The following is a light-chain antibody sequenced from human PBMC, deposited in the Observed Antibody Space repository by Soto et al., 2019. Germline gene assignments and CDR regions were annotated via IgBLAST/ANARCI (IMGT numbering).Light chain of an antibody. Sequence: EIVLTQSPSTLSLSPGERANLSCRASQSVSFYLGWYQQKPGQAPRLLMYGASSRATGIPDRFSGTGSGTDFTLTISRLEPEDFAVYYCQQYGSSPYTFGLGTKVDIK. J-gene: IGKJ2*01. V-gene: IGKV3-20*01. CDR2: GAS. CDR1: QSVSFY. CDR3: QQYGSSPYT.